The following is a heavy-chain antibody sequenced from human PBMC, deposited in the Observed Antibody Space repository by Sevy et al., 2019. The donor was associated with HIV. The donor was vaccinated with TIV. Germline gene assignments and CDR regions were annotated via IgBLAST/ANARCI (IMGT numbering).Heavy chain of an antibody. V-gene: IGHV1-24*01. Sequence: ASVKVSCKVSGDSLTKLNIHWVRQVPTKGLEWMGGFDPEDGETIYAPKFQGRVIVTEDTSAHTAYMELSSLRSEDTAVYYCTTDATEWLQGGIHYFYDLNVWGQGTTVTVSS. CDR1: GDSLTKLN. CDR3: TTDATEWLQGGIHYFYDLNV. CDR2: FDPEDGET. D-gene: IGHD5-12*01. J-gene: IGHJ6*02.